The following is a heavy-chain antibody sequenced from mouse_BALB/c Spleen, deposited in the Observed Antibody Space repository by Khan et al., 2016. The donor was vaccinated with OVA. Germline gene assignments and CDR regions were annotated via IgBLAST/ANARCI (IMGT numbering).Heavy chain of an antibody. V-gene: IGHV1-20*02. J-gene: IGHJ2*01. CDR1: GYSFTGYF. CDR2: INPHIGET. Sequence: EVQLQQSGPELVKPGASVKISCKASGYSFTGYFMNWVMQSHGKSLEWIGRINPHIGETFYNQKFRDKATLTVDESSSTAHMELRSLASEDSAVYYCARTYASDFDYWGQGTTLTVSS. CDR3: ARTYASDFDY. D-gene: IGHD1-1*01.